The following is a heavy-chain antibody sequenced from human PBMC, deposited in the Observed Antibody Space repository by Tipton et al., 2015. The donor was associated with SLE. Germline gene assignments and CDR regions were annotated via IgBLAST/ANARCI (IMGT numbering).Heavy chain of an antibody. J-gene: IGHJ4*02. CDR3: ARDTGRDSSSWYEDY. CDR1: GFTFSSYA. V-gene: IGHV3-23*01. D-gene: IGHD6-13*01. CDR2: ISGSGGST. Sequence: GSLRLSCAASGFTFSSYAMSWVRQAPGKGLEWVSAISGSGGSTYYADSVKGRFTISRDNAKNSLYLQMNSLRAEDTAVYYCARDTGRDSSSWYEDYWGQGTLVTVSS.